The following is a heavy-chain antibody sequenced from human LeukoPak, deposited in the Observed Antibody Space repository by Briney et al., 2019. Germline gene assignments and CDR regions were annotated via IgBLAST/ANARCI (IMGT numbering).Heavy chain of an antibody. J-gene: IGHJ6*02. CDR2: IYYSGST. V-gene: IGHV4-59*01. Sequence: SETLSLTCTVSGGSISSYYWSWIRQPPGKGLEWIGYIYYSGSTNYNPSLKSRVTISVDTSKNQFSLKLSSVTAADTAVYYRARDLGYYGMDVWGQGTTVTVSS. CDR1: GGSISSYY. CDR3: ARDLGYYGMDV.